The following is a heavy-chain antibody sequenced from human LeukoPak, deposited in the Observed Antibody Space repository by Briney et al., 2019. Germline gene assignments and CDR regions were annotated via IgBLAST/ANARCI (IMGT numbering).Heavy chain of an antibody. CDR3: ARDGSWGGSYFPNHEKAFDI. Sequence: PGGSLRLSCAASGFTFSSYGMHWVRQAPGKGLEWVAFIRYDGSNKYYADSVKGRFTISRDNSKNTLYLQMNSLRAEDTAVYYCARDGSWGGSYFPNHEKAFDIWGQGTMVTVSS. J-gene: IGHJ3*02. V-gene: IGHV3-30*02. CDR2: IRYDGSNK. CDR1: GFTFSSYG. D-gene: IGHD1-26*01.